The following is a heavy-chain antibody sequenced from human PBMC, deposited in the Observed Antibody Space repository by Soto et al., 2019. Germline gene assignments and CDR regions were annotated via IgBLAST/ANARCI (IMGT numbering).Heavy chain of an antibody. D-gene: IGHD2-2*01. CDR2: IYYSGST. Sequence: PSETLSLPCTVSGGSVTSGNYYWSWIRQPQGKGLEWIGHIYYSGSTNYNPSLKSRVTISVDASKNQFSLKLSSVTAADTAVYYCARGDIVVVPAARANWFDPWGQGTLVTVSS. J-gene: IGHJ5*02. CDR1: GGSVTSGNYY. CDR3: ARGDIVVVPAARANWFDP. V-gene: IGHV4-61*01.